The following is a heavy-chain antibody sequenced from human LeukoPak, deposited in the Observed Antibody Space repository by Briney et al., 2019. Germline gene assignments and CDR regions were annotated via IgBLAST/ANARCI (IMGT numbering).Heavy chain of an antibody. V-gene: IGHV4-39*02. D-gene: IGHD3-22*01. CDR3: ARLDNSGYYTLDY. Sequence: SETLSLTCTVSGGSISSSRYYWGWLRQPPGKGLEWIGNIYYSGSTYYNPSLKSRVTIFVDTSKNHFSLKVNSVTAADTAVYYCARLDNSGYYTLDYWGQGTLVTVSS. CDR1: GGSISSSRYY. CDR2: IYYSGST. J-gene: IGHJ4*02.